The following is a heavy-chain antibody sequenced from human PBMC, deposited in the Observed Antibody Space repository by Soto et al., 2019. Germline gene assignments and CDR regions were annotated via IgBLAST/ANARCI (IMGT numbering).Heavy chain of an antibody. CDR3: ARGGRRSPGMDV. CDR1: GGPISSGGYY. V-gene: IGHV4-31*03. Sequence: QVQLQESGPGLVKPSQTLSLTCTVSGGPISSGGYYWSWIRQHPGKGLEWIGYIYYSGSTYYNPSLKTRVTISVDTSKNQFSLKLSSVTAADTAVYYCARGGRRSPGMDVWGQGTTVTVSS. J-gene: IGHJ6*02. CDR2: IYYSGST.